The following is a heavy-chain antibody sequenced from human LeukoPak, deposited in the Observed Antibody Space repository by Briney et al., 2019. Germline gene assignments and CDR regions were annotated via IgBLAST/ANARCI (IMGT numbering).Heavy chain of an antibody. J-gene: IGHJ6*02. V-gene: IGHV1-18*04. CDR3: ARVAGVPAAIGYYYYYGMDV. Sequence: ASVKVSCKASGYTFTGYYMHWVRQAPGQGLEWMGWISAYNGNTNYAQKLQGRVTMTTDTSTSTAYMELRSLRSDDTAVYYCARVAGVPAAIGYYYYYGMDVWGQGTTVTVSS. CDR1: GYTFTGYY. D-gene: IGHD2-2*02. CDR2: ISAYNGNT.